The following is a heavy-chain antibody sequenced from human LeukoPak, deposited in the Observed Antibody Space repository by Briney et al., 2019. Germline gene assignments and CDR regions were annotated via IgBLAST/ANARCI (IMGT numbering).Heavy chain of an antibody. J-gene: IGHJ5*02. D-gene: IGHD3-9*01. V-gene: IGHV4-59*01. Sequence: ASETLSLTCTVSGGSISSYYWSWIRQPPGKGLEWIGSIYYSGSTNYNPSLKSRVTISVDTSKNQFSLKLRSVTAADTAVYYCARLTGYSSESWFDPWGQGTLVTVSS. CDR2: IYYSGST. CDR1: GGSISSYY. CDR3: ARLTGYSSESWFDP.